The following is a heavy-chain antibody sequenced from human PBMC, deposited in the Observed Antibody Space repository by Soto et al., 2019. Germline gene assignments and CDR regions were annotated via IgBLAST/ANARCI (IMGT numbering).Heavy chain of an antibody. V-gene: IGHV1-69*06. CDR1: GGTFSSYA. Sequence: GASVKVSCKASGGTFSSYAISWVRQAPGQGLEWTGGIIPIFGTANYAQKLQGRGTITADKSTTTAYMELSSLRSEDTAVYYCASHSELEYSSIQGLRYFDYCGQGTLVTVSS. CDR2: IIPIFGTA. D-gene: IGHD6-6*01. CDR3: ASHSELEYSSIQGLRYFDY. J-gene: IGHJ4*02.